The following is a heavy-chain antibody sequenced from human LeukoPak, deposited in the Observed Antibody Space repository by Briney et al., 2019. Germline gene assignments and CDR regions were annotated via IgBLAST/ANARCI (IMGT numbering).Heavy chain of an antibody. CDR3: ASTHAGRYYTTFDS. J-gene: IGHJ4*02. D-gene: IGHD1-26*01. CDR2: IYHSGST. CDR1: GGSISSGGYY. Sequence: SETLSLTCTVSGGSISSGGYYWSWIRQPPGKGLEWIGYIYHSGSTYYNPSLKSQISISIDTSSNQFSLKVASVSAADTAVYYCASTHAGRYYTTFDSWGQGTLVTVSS. V-gene: IGHV4-30-2*01.